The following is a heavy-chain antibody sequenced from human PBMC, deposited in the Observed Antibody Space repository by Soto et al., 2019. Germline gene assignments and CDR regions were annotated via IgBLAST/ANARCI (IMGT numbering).Heavy chain of an antibody. Sequence: EVQLVESGGGLVQPGGSLRLSCAASGFTFSSYSMNWVRQAPGKGLEWVSYISSSSTTKYYADSVKGRFTISRDNAKNLLYLQMNSLRAEDTAVYYCARDGCSGSNCLNWFDPWGQGTLVTLSS. V-gene: IGHV3-48*01. CDR2: ISSSSTTK. D-gene: IGHD2-15*01. J-gene: IGHJ5*02. CDR1: GFTFSSYS. CDR3: ARDGCSGSNCLNWFDP.